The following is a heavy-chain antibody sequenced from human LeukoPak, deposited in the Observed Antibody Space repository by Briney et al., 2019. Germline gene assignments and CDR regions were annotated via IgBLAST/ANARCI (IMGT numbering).Heavy chain of an antibody. D-gene: IGHD6-6*01. Sequence: SATLSLTCSVSGGSISSLYWSWIRQPPGKGLEWIGYIFYTGSTNYNPSLKSRVTMFVDMSKNQFSLRLSSVTAADTAVYYCARHRAYSSSSPFDYWGQGTLVTVSS. CDR3: ARHRAYSSSSPFDY. CDR2: IFYTGST. V-gene: IGHV4-59*08. CDR1: GGSISSLY. J-gene: IGHJ4*02.